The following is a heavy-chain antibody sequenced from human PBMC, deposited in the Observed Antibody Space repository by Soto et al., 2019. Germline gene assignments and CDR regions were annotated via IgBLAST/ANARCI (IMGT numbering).Heavy chain of an antibody. J-gene: IGHJ4*02. Sequence: QVQLVESGGGVVQPGRSLRLSCAVSGSIFSSYGMHWVRQAPGKGLEWVAVTSYDGRNNNYADSVRGRFTISRDNSKSTLYLQMNSLRPEDTAVYYCAKDTYYQDSTGLYVFDYWGQGPPVTVSS. D-gene: IGHD3-22*01. CDR2: TSYDGRNN. CDR1: GSIFSSYG. V-gene: IGHV3-30*18. CDR3: AKDTYYQDSTGLYVFDY.